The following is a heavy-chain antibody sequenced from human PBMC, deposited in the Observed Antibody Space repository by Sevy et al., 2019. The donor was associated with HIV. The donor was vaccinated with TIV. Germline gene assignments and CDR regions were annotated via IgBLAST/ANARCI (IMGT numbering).Heavy chain of an antibody. CDR3: ARDRRPYYDFWSGYYTVGDYFDY. J-gene: IGHJ4*02. D-gene: IGHD3-3*01. CDR2: ISAYNGNT. Sequence: ASVKVSSKASGYTFTSYGISWVRQAPGQGLEWMGWISAYNGNTNYALKLQGRVTMTTDTSTSTAYMELRSLRSDDTAVYYCARDRRPYYDFWSGYYTVGDYFDYWGQGTLVTVSS. CDR1: GYTFTSYG. V-gene: IGHV1-18*01.